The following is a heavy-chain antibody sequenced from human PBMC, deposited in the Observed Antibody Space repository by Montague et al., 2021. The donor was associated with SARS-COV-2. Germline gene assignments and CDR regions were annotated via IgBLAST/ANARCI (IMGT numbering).Heavy chain of an antibody. J-gene: IGHJ4*02. D-gene: IGHD5-12*01. V-gene: IGHV4-34*01. CDR1: GASFSNYY. CDR2: INHSGYT. CDR3: ASAPRYSFGFWAY. Sequence: SETLSLTCAVYGASFSNYYWSWIRQSPGKSLEWVGEINHSGYTDYNPSLESRLTISLDSSKKQFSLKMTSVTAADTAIYYCASAPRYSFGFWAYWGQGTLVSVSS.